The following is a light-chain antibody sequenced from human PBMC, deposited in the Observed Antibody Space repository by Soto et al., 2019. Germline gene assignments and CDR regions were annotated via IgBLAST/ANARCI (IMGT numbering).Light chain of an antibody. CDR3: AAWDDSLSDWV. J-gene: IGLJ3*02. V-gene: IGLV1-47*02. Sequence: QSVLTQPPSASGTPGQRVTISCSGSSSNIGSNYVYWYQQLPGTAPKLLTYSNNQRPSGVPDRFSGSKSGTSASLAISGLRSEDEDDYYCAAWDDSLSDWVFGGGTKLTVL. CDR2: SNN. CDR1: SSNIGSNY.